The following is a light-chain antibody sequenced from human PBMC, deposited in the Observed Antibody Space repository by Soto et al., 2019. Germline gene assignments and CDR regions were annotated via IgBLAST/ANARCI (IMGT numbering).Light chain of an antibody. CDR2: AAS. CDR1: QSVTSY. V-gene: IGKV1-39*01. J-gene: IGKJ1*01. CDR3: QQSSNIPWT. Sequence: DIQMTQSPSSLSASVGGRVTITCRASQSVTSYLNWYQQRPGKAPKLLIYAASNLKSGVPSRFSGSGSGTDFTLTISSLQPEDFATYYCQQSSNIPWTFGQGTKVEI.